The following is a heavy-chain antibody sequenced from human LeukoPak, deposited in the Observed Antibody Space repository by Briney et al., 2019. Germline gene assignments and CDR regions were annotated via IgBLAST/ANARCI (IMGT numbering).Heavy chain of an antibody. Sequence: SETLSLTCTVSGASISSYYWSWIRQPAGKGLEWIGRIYTGGSTIYNPSLKSRVTMSVDTSKNQFSLKLSSVTAADTAVYYCARARVGSGGSCYWFDPWGQGTLVTVSS. J-gene: IGHJ5*02. CDR1: GASISSYY. CDR2: IYTGGST. D-gene: IGHD2-15*01. CDR3: ARARVGSGGSCYWFDP. V-gene: IGHV4-4*07.